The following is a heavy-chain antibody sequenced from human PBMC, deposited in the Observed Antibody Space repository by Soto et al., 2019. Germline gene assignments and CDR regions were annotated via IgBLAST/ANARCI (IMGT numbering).Heavy chain of an antibody. Sequence: EVQLVESGGGLVQPGSSLRLSCAASGFNFDDYAMHWVRQAPGKGLEWVSGISWSSVTFDYADSVKGRFTISRDNAKNSLYLQMNSLRAEDTAFYYCAKDHDEDFGYDLDYFDYWGQGTLVTVSS. J-gene: IGHJ4*02. CDR2: ISWSSVTF. CDR3: AKDHDEDFGYDLDYFDY. V-gene: IGHV3-9*01. CDR1: GFNFDDYA. D-gene: IGHD5-12*01.